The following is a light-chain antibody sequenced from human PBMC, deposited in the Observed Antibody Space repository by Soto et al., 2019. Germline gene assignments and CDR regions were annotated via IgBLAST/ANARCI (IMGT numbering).Light chain of an antibody. CDR1: SRDVGAYNS. J-gene: IGLJ1*01. V-gene: IGLV2-14*01. CDR2: EVS. Sequence: QSALTQPASVSGSPGQSITISCTGTSRDVGAYNSVSWYQQYPGKAPKLMMYEVSNRHSGVSDRFSGSKSGNTASLTISGLQTGDEADYYCSSYRSSSTYVFGTGTKVTVL. CDR3: SSYRSSSTYV.